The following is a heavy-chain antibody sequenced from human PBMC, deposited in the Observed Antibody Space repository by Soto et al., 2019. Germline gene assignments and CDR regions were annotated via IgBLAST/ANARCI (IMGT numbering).Heavy chain of an antibody. Sequence: ASVKVSCKASGYTFTGYYMHWVRHAPGQGLEWMGWINPNSGGTNYAQKFQGRVTMTRDTSISTAYMELSRLRSDDTAVYYCARDRELAYYYYGMDVWGQGTTVTVSS. J-gene: IGHJ6*02. D-gene: IGHD1-1*01. CDR1: GYTFTGYY. CDR3: ARDRELAYYYYGMDV. V-gene: IGHV1-2*02. CDR2: INPNSGGT.